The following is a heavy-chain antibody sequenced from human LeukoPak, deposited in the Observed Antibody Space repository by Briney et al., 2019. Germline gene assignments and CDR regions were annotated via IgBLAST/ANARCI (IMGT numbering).Heavy chain of an antibody. D-gene: IGHD3-3*01. CDR2: IYTSGST. Sequence: SETLSLTCTVSGGSISSYYWSWIRQPPGKGLEWIGYIYTSGSTNYNPSLKSRVTMSVDTSKNQFSLKLSSVTAADTAVYYCARDQGNFWSGYYTEFRSYYYYYMDVWGKGTTVTVSS. J-gene: IGHJ6*03. V-gene: IGHV4-4*08. CDR1: GGSISSYY. CDR3: ARDQGNFWSGYYTEFRSYYYYYMDV.